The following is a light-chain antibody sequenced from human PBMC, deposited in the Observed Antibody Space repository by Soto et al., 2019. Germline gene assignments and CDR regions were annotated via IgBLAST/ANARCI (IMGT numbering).Light chain of an antibody. Sequence: DIQMTQSPSSLSASVGDRVTITCRASQSISSYLNWYQQKPGKAPKLLIYAASSLQSGVPSRFSGSGSGTDFTLTISSLLPEDFATYYCQQSYSTPPNTFGGGTKVEIK. CDR1: QSISSY. CDR3: QQSYSTPPNT. V-gene: IGKV1-39*01. J-gene: IGKJ4*01. CDR2: AAS.